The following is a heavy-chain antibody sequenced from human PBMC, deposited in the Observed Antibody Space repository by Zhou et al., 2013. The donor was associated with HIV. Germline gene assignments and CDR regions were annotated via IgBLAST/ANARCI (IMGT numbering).Heavy chain of an antibody. CDR2: IIPIFGTA. D-gene: IGHD5-12*01. CDR1: GGTFSSYG. J-gene: IGHJ6*03. Sequence: QGHLEQSGGEVKKPGASVKVSCKASGGTFSSYGISWVRQAPGQGLEWMGGIIPIFGTANYAQKFQGRVTITTDESTSTAYMELSSLRSEDTAMYYCARDEMATPLGYHYMDVWGKGTTVTVSS. CDR3: ARDEMATPLGYHYMDV. V-gene: IGHV1-69*05.